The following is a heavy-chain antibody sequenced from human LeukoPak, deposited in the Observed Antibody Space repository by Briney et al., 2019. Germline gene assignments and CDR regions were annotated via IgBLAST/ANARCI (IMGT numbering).Heavy chain of an antibody. V-gene: IGHV3-23*01. Sequence: GGSLRLSCAASGFTFSSYAMSWVRQAPGKGLEWVSAISGSGGSTYYADSVKGRFTISRDNSKNTLYLQMNSLRAEDTAVYYCAKDKGTSTVVTRLAAFDIWGQGTMVTVSS. J-gene: IGHJ3*02. D-gene: IGHD4-23*01. CDR1: GFTFSSYA. CDR2: ISGSGGST. CDR3: AKDKGTSTVVTRLAAFDI.